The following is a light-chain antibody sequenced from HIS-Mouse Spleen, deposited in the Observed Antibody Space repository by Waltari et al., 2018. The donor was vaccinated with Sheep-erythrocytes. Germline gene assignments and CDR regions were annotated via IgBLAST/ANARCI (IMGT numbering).Light chain of an antibody. CDR2: GAS. Sequence: ATLSCRASQSVSSNLAWYQQQPGQAPRLLIYGASTRATGIPARFSGSGAGTEFTLTISSMQSEDFAVYYCQQYNNWPPMYTFGQGTKLEIK. J-gene: IGKJ2*01. V-gene: IGKV3-15*01. CDR3: QQYNNWPPMYT. CDR1: QSVSSN.